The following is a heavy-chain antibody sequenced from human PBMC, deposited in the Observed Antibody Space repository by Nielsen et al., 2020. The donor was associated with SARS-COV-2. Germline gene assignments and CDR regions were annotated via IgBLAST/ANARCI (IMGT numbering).Heavy chain of an antibody. CDR3: AREGFGGGTTDY. CDR1: GFTFTSSA. D-gene: IGHD1-14*01. V-gene: IGHV1-58*01. CDR2: IVVGSGNT. Sequence: SVKVSCKASGFTFTSSAVQWVRQARGQRLEWIGWIVVGSGNTNYAQKFQERVTITRDMSTSTAYMELSSLRSEDTAVYYCAREGFGGGTTDYWGQGTLVTVSS. J-gene: IGHJ4*02.